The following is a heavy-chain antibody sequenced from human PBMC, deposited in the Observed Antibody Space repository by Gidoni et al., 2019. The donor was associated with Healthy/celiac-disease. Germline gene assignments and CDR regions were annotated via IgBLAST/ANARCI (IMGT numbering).Heavy chain of an antibody. CDR2: LNHSGST. J-gene: IGHJ4*02. V-gene: IGHV4-34*01. Sequence: QVQLQQWGAGLLKPSETLSLTCAVYGGSLRGYYWSWIRQPPGKGLEWIGELNHSGSTNYNPSLKSLVTISVDTSKTQFSLKLGSVTAADTAVYYCARGRDYCSSTSCYWSYFDYWGQGTLVTVSS. CDR3: ARGRDYCSSTSCYWSYFDY. CDR1: GGSLRGYY. D-gene: IGHD2-2*01.